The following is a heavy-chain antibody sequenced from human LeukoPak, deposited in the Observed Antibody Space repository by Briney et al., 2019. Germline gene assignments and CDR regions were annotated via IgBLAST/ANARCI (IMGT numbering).Heavy chain of an antibody. CDR2: IIPIFGTA. V-gene: IGHV1-69*05. CDR1: GGTFSSYA. Sequence: SVKVSCKASGGTFSSYAISWVRQAPGQGLEWMGRIIPIFGTANYAQKFQGRVTITTDESTSTAYMELSSLRSEDTAVYYCARDGHNGVWMPTPTSNWFDPWGQGTLVPSPQ. J-gene: IGHJ5*02. CDR3: ARDGHNGVWMPTPTSNWFDP. D-gene: IGHD2-8*01.